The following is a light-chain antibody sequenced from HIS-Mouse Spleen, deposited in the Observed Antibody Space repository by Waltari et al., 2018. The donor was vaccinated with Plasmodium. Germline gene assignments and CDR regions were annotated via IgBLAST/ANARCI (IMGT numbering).Light chain of an antibody. CDR1: QSVSSN. CDR2: GAA. CDR3: QQYNNWPPHT. V-gene: IGKV3-15*01. J-gene: IGKJ2*01. Sequence: EIMMTQSPATPSVSPGERATTSCRASQSVSSNFAWYQQKTGQAPSHLIYGAATSATGIPPRCSGSGSGTEFTLTISSMQSEDFAVYYCQQYNNWPPHTFGQGTKLEIK.